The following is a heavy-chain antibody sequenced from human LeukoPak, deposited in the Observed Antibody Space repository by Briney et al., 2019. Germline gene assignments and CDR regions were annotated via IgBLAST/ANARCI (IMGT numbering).Heavy chain of an antibody. Sequence: ASVKVSCKASGYTFTAYYIHWVRQAPGHGLEWMGRINPKNGDTNYAQKFQDRVTMTRDTSMSAAYMELSSLRSEDMAVYYCARGSGITIFGVVTPPYFDYWGQGTLVTVSS. D-gene: IGHD3-3*01. V-gene: IGHV1-2*06. J-gene: IGHJ4*02. CDR1: GYTFTAYY. CDR3: ARGSGITIFGVVTPPYFDY. CDR2: INPKNGDT.